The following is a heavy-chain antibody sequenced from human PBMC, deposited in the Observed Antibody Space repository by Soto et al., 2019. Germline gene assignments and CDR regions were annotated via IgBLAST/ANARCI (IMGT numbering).Heavy chain of an antibody. J-gene: IGHJ5*02. Sequence: PSETLALTCAVSGGSFSGYYWSWIRQPPGKGLEWIGEINHSGSTNYNPSLKSRVTISVDTSKNQFSLKLSSVTAADTAVYYCARANYDFWSGWYWFDPWGQGTLVTVSS. D-gene: IGHD3-3*01. CDR3: ARANYDFWSGWYWFDP. CDR2: INHSGST. CDR1: GGSFSGYY. V-gene: IGHV4-34*01.